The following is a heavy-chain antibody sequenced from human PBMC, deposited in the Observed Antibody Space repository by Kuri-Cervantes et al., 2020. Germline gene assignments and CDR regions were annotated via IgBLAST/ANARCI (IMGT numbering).Heavy chain of an antibody. Sequence: GESLKISCAASGFTFNRYAMSWVRQAPGKGLEWVSGISGSDDTTYYADSVKGRFTISRDTSKNTLYLQMNSLRAEDTAVYYCARDPDLGYCSSTSCYFRRGFSFDPWGQGTLVTVSS. CDR2: ISGSDDTT. CDR1: GFTFNRYA. V-gene: IGHV3-23*01. J-gene: IGHJ5*02. CDR3: ARDPDLGYCSSTSCYFRRGFSFDP. D-gene: IGHD2-2*01.